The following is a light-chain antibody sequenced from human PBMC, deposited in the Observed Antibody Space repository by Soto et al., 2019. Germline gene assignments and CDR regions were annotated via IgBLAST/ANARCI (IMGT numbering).Light chain of an antibody. CDR3: AAWDASVSGPA. CDR2: RNN. CDR1: SSNIGSKY. V-gene: IGLV1-47*01. Sequence: QSVLTQPPSASGTPGQRVTISCSGSSSNIGSKYVYWYQQLPGTAPKLLIYRNNQRPSGVPDRFSGSKSGTSASLAISGLRSEDEADYYCAAWDASVSGPAFGGGTKLTVL. J-gene: IGLJ2*01.